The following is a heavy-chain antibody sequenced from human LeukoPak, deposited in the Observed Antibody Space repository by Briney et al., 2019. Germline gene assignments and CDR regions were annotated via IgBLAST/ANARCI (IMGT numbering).Heavy chain of an antibody. CDR2: IYDTGST. J-gene: IGHJ6*03. D-gene: IGHD2-21*02. V-gene: IGHV4-4*07. CDR3: ARNGFRTYCGTGCYSDYMDV. Sequence: KRSETLSLTCTVSGASLCRESWTWIREPAGKGLGWIGYIYDTGSTTQNPSLQSRLTMSVDTSKSQFSLKLTSVTAADTAVYYCARNGFRTYCGTGCYSDYMDVWGKGATVTVSS. CDR1: GASLCRES.